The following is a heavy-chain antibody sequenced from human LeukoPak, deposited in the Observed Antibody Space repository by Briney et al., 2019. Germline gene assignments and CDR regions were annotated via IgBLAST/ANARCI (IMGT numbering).Heavy chain of an antibody. CDR1: GYTFTSYD. CDR2: INPNSGGT. D-gene: IGHD6-19*01. CDR3: ARDGVAGRRYYFDY. J-gene: IGHJ4*02. V-gene: IGHV1-2*02. Sequence: ASVKVSFKSSGYTFTSYDINWVRQAPGQGLEWMGWINPNSGGTNYAQKFQGRVTMTMDTSISTAYMELSRLRSDDTAVYYCARDGVAGRRYYFDYWGQGTLVTVSS.